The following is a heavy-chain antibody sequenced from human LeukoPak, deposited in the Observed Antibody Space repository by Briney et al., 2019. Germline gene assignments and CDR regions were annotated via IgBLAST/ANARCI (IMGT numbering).Heavy chain of an antibody. J-gene: IGHJ6*03. CDR1: GYTFTSCG. CDR2: ISAYNGNT. D-gene: IGHD3-10*01. V-gene: IGHV1-18*01. CDR3: ARDLYYYGSGSYFHYYYYMDV. Sequence: ASVKVSCKASGYTFTSCGISWVRQAPGQGLEWMGWISAYNGNTNYAQKLQGRVTMTTDTSTSTAYMELRSLRSDDTAVYYCARDLYYYGSGSYFHYYYYMDVWGKGTTVTASS.